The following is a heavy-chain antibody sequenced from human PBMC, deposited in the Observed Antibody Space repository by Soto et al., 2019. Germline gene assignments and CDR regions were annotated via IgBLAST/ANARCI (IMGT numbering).Heavy chain of an antibody. D-gene: IGHD3-3*01. V-gene: IGHV4-61*01. CDR3: ARGRRFLEWLYINWFDP. J-gene: IGHJ5*02. CDR2: IYYSGST. Sequence: SETLSLTCTVSGGSVISGSYYCSWIRQPPWNGLELIGYIYYSGSTNYNPSLKSRVTISVDTSKNQFSLKLSSVTAADTAVYYCARGRRFLEWLYINWFDPWGQGTLVTVSS. CDR1: GGSVISGSYY.